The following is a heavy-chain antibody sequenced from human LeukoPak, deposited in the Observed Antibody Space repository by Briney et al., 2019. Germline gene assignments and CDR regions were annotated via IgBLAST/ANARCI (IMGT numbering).Heavy chain of an antibody. CDR1: GGSISSNNYY. CDR2: VFYSGST. CDR3: ARDYYGSGSYYYYYYMDV. V-gene: IGHV4-39*02. J-gene: IGHJ6*03. Sequence: SETLSLTCNVSGGSISSNNYYWGWIRQSPGKGLEWIGSVFYSGSTYYNPSLKSRVTISVDTSKNQFSLKLSSVTAADTAVYYCARDYYGSGSYYYYYYMDVWGKGTTVTISS. D-gene: IGHD3-10*01.